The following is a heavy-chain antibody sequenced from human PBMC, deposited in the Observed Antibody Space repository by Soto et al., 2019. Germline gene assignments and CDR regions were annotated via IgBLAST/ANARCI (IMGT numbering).Heavy chain of an antibody. CDR3: ASIWCCSWLYFYGLDF. D-gene: IGHD6-13*01. CDR2: IYYSGST. J-gene: IGHJ6*02. Sequence: SETLSLTCTVSGGSISSSSYYWGWIRQPPGKGLEWIGSIYYSGSTYYNPSLKSRVTISVDTSKNQFSLKLSSVTAADTAVYYCASIWCCSWLYFYGLDFWGQGTTVTVSS. V-gene: IGHV4-39*01. CDR1: GGSISSSSYY.